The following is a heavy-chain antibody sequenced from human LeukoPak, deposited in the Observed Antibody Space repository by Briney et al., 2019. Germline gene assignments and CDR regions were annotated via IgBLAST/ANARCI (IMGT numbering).Heavy chain of an antibody. V-gene: IGHV4-59*01. CDR3: ASSPTFAGLYYFDY. CDR2: IYYSGRT. D-gene: IGHD6-13*01. J-gene: IGHJ4*02. CDR1: GCSISSYY. Sequence: SETLSLTCTVSGCSISSYYWSWIRQPPGKGLEWIGYIYYSGRTNYNPSLKGRVTISVDTSKNQFSLKLSSVTAPDTAVYYCASSPTFAGLYYFDYWGQGTLVTVSS.